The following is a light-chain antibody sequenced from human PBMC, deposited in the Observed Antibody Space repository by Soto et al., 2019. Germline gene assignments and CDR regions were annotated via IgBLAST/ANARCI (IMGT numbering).Light chain of an antibody. CDR1: QRISSW. V-gene: IGKV1-5*03. CDR3: QQYNSFPWT. Sequence: DIQMTQSPTTLSASVGDRVTITCRASQRISSWLAWYQQKPGKAPKLLMFKTASLETGVPSRFTGSGSGTEFTLTISTLQPDDFATYYCQQYNSFPWTFGQGTKVEIK. CDR2: KTA. J-gene: IGKJ1*01.